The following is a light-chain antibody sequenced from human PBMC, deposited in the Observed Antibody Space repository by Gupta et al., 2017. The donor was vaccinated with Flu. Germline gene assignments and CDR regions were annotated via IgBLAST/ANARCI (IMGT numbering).Light chain of an antibody. Sequence: QPALTQPASVSGSPGQSITISCTGTSSDVGGYNYVSWYQPNPGKAPKLMIYEVINRPSGVSNRFSGSKAGNTASLTISGLQAEDEADYYCSSYTSSNSLEFGGGTKLTVL. CDR1: SSDVGGYNY. CDR2: EVI. CDR3: SSYTSSNSLE. V-gene: IGLV2-14*01. J-gene: IGLJ3*02.